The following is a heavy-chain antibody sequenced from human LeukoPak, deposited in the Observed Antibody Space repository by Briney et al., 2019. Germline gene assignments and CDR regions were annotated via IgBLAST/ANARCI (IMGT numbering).Heavy chain of an antibody. CDR1: GYSFTSYW. CDR3: ARLRGRMAPHKGAFDY. V-gene: IGHV5-51*01. CDR2: IYPGDSDT. J-gene: IGHJ4*02. D-gene: IGHD3-16*01. Sequence: GESLKISCKGSGYSFTSYWIGWVRQMPGKGLEWMGIIYPGDSDTRYSPSFQGQVTISADKSISTAYLQWSSLKASDTAMYYCARLRGRMAPHKGAFDYWGQGTLVTVSS.